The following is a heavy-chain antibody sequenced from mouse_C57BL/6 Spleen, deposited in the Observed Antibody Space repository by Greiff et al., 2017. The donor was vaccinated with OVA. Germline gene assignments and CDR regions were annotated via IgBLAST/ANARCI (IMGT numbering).Heavy chain of an antibody. CDR1: GYTFTSYW. J-gene: IGHJ4*01. CDR2: INPSSGYT. V-gene: IGHV1-7*01. CDR3: ARSGDYEGNAMDY. D-gene: IGHD2-4*01. Sequence: QVQLKESGAELAKPGASVKLSCKASGYTFTSYWMHWVKQRPGQGLEWIGYINPSSGYTKYNQKFKDQATLTADKSSSTAYMQLSSLTYEDSAVYYCARSGDYEGNAMDYWGQGTSVTVSS.